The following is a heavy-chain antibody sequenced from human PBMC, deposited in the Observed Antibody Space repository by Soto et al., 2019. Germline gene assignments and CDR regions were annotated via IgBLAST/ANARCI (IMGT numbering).Heavy chain of an antibody. Sequence: XESLSVPWSVCSHCISNTGWGGWIRQPPGKGLEWIGYIYYSGTTYYNPSLKSRVTMSVDTSKNQFSLKLSSVTAVDTAVYYCARWDRSTWLWNIDDWGQGTLVTVSS. V-gene: IGHV4-28*01. D-gene: IGHD1-1*01. CDR2: IYYSGTT. J-gene: IGHJ4*02. CDR1: SHCISNTGW. CDR3: ARWDRSTWLWNIDD.